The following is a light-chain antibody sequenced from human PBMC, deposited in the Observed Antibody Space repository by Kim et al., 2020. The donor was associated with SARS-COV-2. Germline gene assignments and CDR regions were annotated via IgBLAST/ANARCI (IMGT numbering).Light chain of an antibody. Sequence: SPGASATLSCRASQRVSASYLAWYQQKPGQAPRLLIYGASSRATGIPDRFSGSGSGTDFTLTISRLEPEDFAVYYCQQYGTSPLTFGGGTKVDIK. J-gene: IGKJ4*02. CDR1: QRVSASY. CDR3: QQYGTSPLT. CDR2: GAS. V-gene: IGKV3-20*01.